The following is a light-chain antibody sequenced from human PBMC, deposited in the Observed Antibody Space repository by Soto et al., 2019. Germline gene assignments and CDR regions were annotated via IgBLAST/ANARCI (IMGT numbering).Light chain of an antibody. CDR2: GAS. V-gene: IGKV3-15*01. Sequence: EIVMTQSPATLSVSPGERATLSCRASQSVGSNLAWYQQKPGQAPRLLIYGASTRATGIPARFSGSGSGTEITLTISILPSEDFAIYFCQQYNNWPPDRTFGQGTKVEIK. J-gene: IGKJ1*01. CDR3: QQYNNWPPDRT. CDR1: QSVGSN.